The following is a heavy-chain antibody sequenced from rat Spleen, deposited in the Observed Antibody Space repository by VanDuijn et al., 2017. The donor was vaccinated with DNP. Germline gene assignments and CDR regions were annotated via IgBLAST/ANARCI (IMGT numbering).Heavy chain of an antibody. CDR1: GYTFTTYY. J-gene: IGHJ1*01. Sequence: QVQLRQSRAEPAKPGSSVKISCKASGYTFTTYYMTWIKQTTGQGLEYIGYINTGSGGTNYNEKFRGKATLTVDTSSNTAFMQLSSLTPDDSAVYYCARRRLPYWYFDFWGPGTMVTVSS. CDR3: ARRRLPYWYFDF. D-gene: IGHD1-4*01. V-gene: IGHV1-43*01. CDR2: INTGSGGT.